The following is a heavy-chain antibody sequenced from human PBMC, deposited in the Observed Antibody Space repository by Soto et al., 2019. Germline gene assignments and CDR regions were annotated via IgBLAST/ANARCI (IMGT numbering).Heavy chain of an antibody. CDR1: GGSISSGDYY. Sequence: SETLSLTSTVSGGSISSGDYYWSWIRQPPGKGLEWIGYIYYSGSTYYNPSLKSRVTISVDTSKNQFSLKLSSVTAADTAVYYCARAYYDFWSGYPLDYWGQGTLVTVSS. J-gene: IGHJ4*02. CDR2: IYYSGST. D-gene: IGHD3-3*01. V-gene: IGHV4-30-4*01. CDR3: ARAYYDFWSGYPLDY.